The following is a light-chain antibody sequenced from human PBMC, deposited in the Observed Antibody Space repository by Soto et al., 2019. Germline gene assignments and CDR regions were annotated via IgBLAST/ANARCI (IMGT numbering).Light chain of an antibody. CDR1: QSISSW. J-gene: IGKJ1*01. V-gene: IGKV1-5*01. CDR2: DVS. Sequence: DIQITPSPSTLSASVGDRVTIPCRASQSISSWLAWYQQKPGKAPKLLIYDVSSLESGVPSRFSGSGSGTEFTLTISSLQPDDSATYYCQQSNTFWTFGQGTKVDI. CDR3: QQSNTFWT.